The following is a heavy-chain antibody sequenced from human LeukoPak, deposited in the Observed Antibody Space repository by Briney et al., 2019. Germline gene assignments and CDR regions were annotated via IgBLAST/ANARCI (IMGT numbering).Heavy chain of an antibody. CDR3: ARGREELVVPAYYFDY. D-gene: IGHD2-2*01. V-gene: IGHV4-34*01. Sequence: SETLSLTCAVYGGSFSGYYWSWIRQPPGKGLEWIGEINHSGSTNYNPSLKSRVTISVDTSKNQFSLKLSSVTAADTAVYYCARGREELVVPAYYFDYWGQGTLVTVSS. CDR2: INHSGST. CDR1: GGSFSGYY. J-gene: IGHJ4*02.